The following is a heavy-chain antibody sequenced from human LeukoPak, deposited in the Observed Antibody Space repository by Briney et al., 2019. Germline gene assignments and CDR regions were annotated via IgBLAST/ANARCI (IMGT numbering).Heavy chain of an antibody. D-gene: IGHD3-10*01. CDR3: ARGPEYGSGTYELDY. CDR1: GFTVSRNY. V-gene: IGHV3-53*01. CDR2: IYSAGNT. Sequence: GGSLRLSCAASGFTVSRNYMSWVRQAPGKGLEWVSVIYSAGNTYYADSVKGRFTFSRDNSKNTLYLQMNSLRAEDTAMYYCARGPEYGSGTYELDYWGQGTLVTVSS. J-gene: IGHJ4*02.